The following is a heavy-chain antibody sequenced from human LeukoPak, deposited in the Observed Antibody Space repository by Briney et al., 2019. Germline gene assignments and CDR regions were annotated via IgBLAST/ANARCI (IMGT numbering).Heavy chain of an antibody. CDR1: GYTLTELS. J-gene: IGHJ4*02. V-gene: IGHV1-24*01. Sequence: ASVKVSCKVSGYTLTELSMHWVRQAPGKGLEWMGGFDPEDGETIYAQKFQGRVTMTEDTSTDTAYMELNSLRSEDAAVYYSATDQSSGWLATREFDYWGQGTLVTVSS. CDR3: ATDQSSGWLATREFDY. D-gene: IGHD6-19*01. CDR2: FDPEDGET.